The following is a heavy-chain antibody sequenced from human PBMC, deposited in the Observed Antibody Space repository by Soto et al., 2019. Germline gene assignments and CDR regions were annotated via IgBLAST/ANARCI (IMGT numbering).Heavy chain of an antibody. CDR3: ARGPSGDKVDY. CDR2: IYNSGST. CDR1: GGSINNNGYF. D-gene: IGHD1-26*01. V-gene: IGHV4-30-4*01. J-gene: IGHJ4*02. Sequence: QVQLQESGPGVVEPSQTLSLTCTVSGGSINNNGYFWSWIRQPPGSGLEWIGHIYNSGSTYSNPSLKMRLTISADTSKNHFSQKLSSVTAADTAVYYCARGPSGDKVDYWGQGTLVTVSS.